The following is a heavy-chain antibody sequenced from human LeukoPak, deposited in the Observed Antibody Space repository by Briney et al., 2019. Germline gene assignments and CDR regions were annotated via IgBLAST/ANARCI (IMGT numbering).Heavy chain of an antibody. D-gene: IGHD3-3*01. Sequence: GGSLRLSCAAFGFTFSSYSMNWVRQAPGKGLEWVSSISSSSSYIYYADSVKGRFTISGDNAKNSLYLQMNSLRAEDTAVYYCARDVTIFGVVIIPYYGMDVWGQGTTVTVSS. J-gene: IGHJ6*02. CDR3: ARDVTIFGVVIIPYYGMDV. CDR1: GFTFSSYS. V-gene: IGHV3-21*01. CDR2: ISSSSSYI.